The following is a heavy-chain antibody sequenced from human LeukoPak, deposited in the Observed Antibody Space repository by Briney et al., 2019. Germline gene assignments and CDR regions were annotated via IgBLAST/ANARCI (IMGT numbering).Heavy chain of an antibody. CDR1: DFSFTTYT. D-gene: IGHD3-10*01. V-gene: IGHV3-23*01. CDR2: ISGGDPTT. CDR3: ARGAGSGYYFYMDV. J-gene: IGHJ6*03. Sequence: GGSLRLSCAASDFSFTTYTMSWVRQAPGKGLEWVSSISGGDPTTYYADSVKGRFTMSRDNAKNSLYLQMNSLRAEDTAFYYCARGAGSGYYFYMDVWGKGTTVTVSS.